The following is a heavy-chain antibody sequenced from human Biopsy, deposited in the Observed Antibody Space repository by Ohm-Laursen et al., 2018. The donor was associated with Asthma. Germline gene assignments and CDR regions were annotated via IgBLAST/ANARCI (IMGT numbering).Heavy chain of an antibody. CDR3: ARRGGVRRYFDY. CDR2: IYYIGST. CDR1: GGSISSGAYY. D-gene: IGHD3-16*01. V-gene: IGHV4-30-4*01. J-gene: IGHJ4*02. Sequence: SQTLSLTCTVSGGSISSGAYYWSWVRQPPGKGLEWIGYIYYIGSTYYNPSLKSRVAISLDTSKNQFSLKLSPVTAADTAVYFCARRGGVRRYFDYWGQGTLVTVPS.